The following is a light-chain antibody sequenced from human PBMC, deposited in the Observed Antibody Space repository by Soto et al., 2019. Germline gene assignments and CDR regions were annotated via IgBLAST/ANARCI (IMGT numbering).Light chain of an antibody. CDR2: GAS. CDR3: QQESSWPLT. CDR1: QDIRSS. Sequence: EKVMTQSPATLSVSPWERVTLSSRASQDIRSSLAWYQQKPGQAPRLLIYGASIRATGVPATFSGSGSGTEITISISSLQSEHLGVYYCQQESSWPLTSGGGTKVDIK. J-gene: IGKJ4*01. V-gene: IGKV3-15*01.